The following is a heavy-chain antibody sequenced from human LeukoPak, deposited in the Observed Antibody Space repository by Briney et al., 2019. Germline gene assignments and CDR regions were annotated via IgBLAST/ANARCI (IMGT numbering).Heavy chain of an antibody. CDR2: IIPILGIA. Sequence: SVKVSCKASGGTFSSYAISWVRQAPGQGLEWMGRIIPILGIANYAQKFQGRVTITADKSTSTAYMELSSLRSEDTAVYYCARAGRYCSGGSCYASYYFDYWGQGTLVTVS. V-gene: IGHV1-69*04. D-gene: IGHD2-15*01. CDR1: GGTFSSYA. CDR3: ARAGRYCSGGSCYASYYFDY. J-gene: IGHJ4*02.